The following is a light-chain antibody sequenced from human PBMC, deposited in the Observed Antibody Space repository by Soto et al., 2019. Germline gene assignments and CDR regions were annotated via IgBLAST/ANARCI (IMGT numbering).Light chain of an antibody. V-gene: IGLV4-69*01. Sequence: QPVLTQLPSASASLGASVKLTCTLSSGHSRYAIAWHQQQPEKGPGYLMKVTSDGSHIKGDGSPDRFSGSSSRAERYLTDSRLQYEDEADYYCQTWGTGLVVFGGGTQLPVL. CDR3: QTWGTGLVV. CDR2: VTSDGSH. J-gene: IGLJ2*01. CDR1: SGHSRYA.